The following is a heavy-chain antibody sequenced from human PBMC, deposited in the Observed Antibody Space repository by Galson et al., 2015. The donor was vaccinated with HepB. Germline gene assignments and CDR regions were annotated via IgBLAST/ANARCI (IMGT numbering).Heavy chain of an antibody. CDR3: ARDTSVVVDPHAFDI. Sequence: SLRLSCTASGFTFSSYWMHWVRQAPGKGLVWVSRINSDGSSTSYADSVKGRFTISRDNAKNTLYLQMNSLRAEDTAVYYCARDTSVVVDPHAFDIWGQGTMVTVSS. CDR1: GFTFSSYW. V-gene: IGHV3-74*01. D-gene: IGHD2-15*01. CDR2: INSDGSST. J-gene: IGHJ3*02.